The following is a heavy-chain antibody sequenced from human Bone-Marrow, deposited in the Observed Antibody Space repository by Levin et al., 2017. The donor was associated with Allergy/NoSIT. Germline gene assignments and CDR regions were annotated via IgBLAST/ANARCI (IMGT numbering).Heavy chain of an antibody. D-gene: IGHD3-3*01. CDR3: ARSQPYYDFWSGSIYYYSGMDV. J-gene: IGHJ6*02. Sequence: ASVKVSCKASGYTFTDYGISWVRQAPGQGLEWMGWINVNSGNTGYAQKFQGRVTMTRNTSISTAYMEQSSLRSEDTAVYYCARSQPYYDFWSGSIYYYSGMDVWGQGTTVTVSS. CDR1: GYTFTDYG. CDR2: INVNSGNT. V-gene: IGHV1-8*02.